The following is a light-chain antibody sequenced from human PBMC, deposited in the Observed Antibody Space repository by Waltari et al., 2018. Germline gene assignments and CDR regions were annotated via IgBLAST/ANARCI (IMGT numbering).Light chain of an antibody. Sequence: EIVMTQSPATLSVSPGETATLSCRASQSVSSNVAWYQKKPGQAPRLLIYDASTRATSIHAKFRGSGSGTEFTLTISSLQSEDFAVYYCQQYNRWPPITFGHGTRLEIK. J-gene: IGKJ5*01. V-gene: IGKV3-15*01. CDR2: DAS. CDR3: QQYNRWPPIT. CDR1: QSVSSN.